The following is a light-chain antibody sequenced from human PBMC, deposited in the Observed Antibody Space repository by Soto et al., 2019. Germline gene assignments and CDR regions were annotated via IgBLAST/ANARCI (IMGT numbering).Light chain of an antibody. Sequence: EIVMTQSPATLSVSPGGRATLSCRASQSISDTLAWYQQKPGQAPRLLIHGASTRATGFPGRFSGSGSGTDFTLTISSLQSEDFEVYYCQQYNNWPWTLGQGTKVDIK. CDR1: QSISDT. J-gene: IGKJ1*01. CDR2: GAS. V-gene: IGKV3-15*01. CDR3: QQYNNWPWT.